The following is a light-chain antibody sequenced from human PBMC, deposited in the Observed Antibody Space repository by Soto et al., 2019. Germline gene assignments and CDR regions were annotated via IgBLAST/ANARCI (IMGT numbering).Light chain of an antibody. CDR3: QQYSSSPVT. Sequence: EIVLTQSPATLSSSPGERATLSCRASQRVSNTYLAWYQQKPGQAPRLLIYGVSSRATGIPDRFSGSGSGTDFTLTISRLEPEDFAVYYCQQYSSSPVTFGGGTKVDIK. CDR1: QRVSNTY. J-gene: IGKJ4*01. CDR2: GVS. V-gene: IGKV3-20*01.